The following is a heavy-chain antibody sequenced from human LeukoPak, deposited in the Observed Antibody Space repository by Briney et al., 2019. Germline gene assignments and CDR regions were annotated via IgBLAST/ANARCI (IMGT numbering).Heavy chain of an antibody. J-gene: IGHJ4*02. CDR3: ANPTVGGDSHDY. CDR2: ISGSGGST. Sequence: GGSLRLSCAASGFTFSSYAMSWVRQAPGKGLEWVSAISGSGGSTYYADSVKGRFTISRDNSKNTLYLQMNSLRAEDTAVYYCANPTVGGDSHDYWGQGTLVTVPS. D-gene: IGHD2-21*02. V-gene: IGHV3-23*01. CDR1: GFTFSSYA.